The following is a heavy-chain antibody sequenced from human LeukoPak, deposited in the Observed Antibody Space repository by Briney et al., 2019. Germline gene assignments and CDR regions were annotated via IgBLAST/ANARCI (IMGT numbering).Heavy chain of an antibody. J-gene: IGHJ4*02. Sequence: GRSLRLSCAASGFTFSSYAMHWVRQAPGKGLEWVALISYDGSNEYYADSVKGRFTISRDNSKNTLFLQMKSLRAEDTAVYYCARARWYPLPDYWGQGTLVTVSS. V-gene: IGHV3-30-3*01. CDR1: GFTFSSYA. D-gene: IGHD6-13*01. CDR3: ARARWYPLPDY. CDR2: ISYDGSNE.